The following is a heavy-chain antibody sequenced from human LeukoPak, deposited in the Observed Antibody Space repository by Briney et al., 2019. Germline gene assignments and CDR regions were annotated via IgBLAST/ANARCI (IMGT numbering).Heavy chain of an antibody. CDR1: GYSISSGYY. CDR2: VHHTGIT. J-gene: IGHJ4*02. D-gene: IGHD2-2*01. V-gene: IGHV4-38-2*02. CDR3: ARDDCSRSSCYLGIDY. Sequence: SETLSLTCTVSGYSISSGYYWAWIRQPPGKGLEWIGSVHHTGITYYNPSLKSRVTISAGTSNNQFSLRVSSVTAADTAVYYCARDDCSRSSCYLGIDYWGQGTLVTVSS.